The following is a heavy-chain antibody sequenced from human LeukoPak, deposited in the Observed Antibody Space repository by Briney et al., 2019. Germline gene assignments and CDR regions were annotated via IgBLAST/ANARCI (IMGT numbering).Heavy chain of an antibody. V-gene: IGHV3-23*01. CDR1: GFTFSSYA. CDR3: AKDHLYEWELLLADY. J-gene: IGHJ4*02. Sequence: PGGSLRLSCAASGFTFSSYAMSWVRQAPEKGLEWVSGIIGSGGSTYYADSVKGRFTISRDNFKNTLYLQMNSLRAEDTAVYYCAKDHLYEWELLLADYWGQGTLVTVSS. CDR2: IIGSGGST. D-gene: IGHD1-26*01.